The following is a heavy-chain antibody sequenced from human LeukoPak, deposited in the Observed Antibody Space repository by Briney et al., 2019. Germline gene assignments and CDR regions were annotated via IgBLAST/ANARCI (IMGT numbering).Heavy chain of an antibody. Sequence: GGSLRLSCAASGFSVSSSYMSWVRQAPGKGLEWVAVISYDGSNKYYADSVKGRFTISRDNSKNTLYLQMNSLRAEDTAVYYCAKDTSRDDYYYYGMDVWGQGTTVTVSS. CDR3: AKDTSRDDYYYYGMDV. CDR2: ISYDGSNK. D-gene: IGHD3-16*01. J-gene: IGHJ6*02. CDR1: GFSVSSSY. V-gene: IGHV3-30*18.